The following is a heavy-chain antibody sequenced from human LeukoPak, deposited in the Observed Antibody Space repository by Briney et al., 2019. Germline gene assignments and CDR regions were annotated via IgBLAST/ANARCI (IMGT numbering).Heavy chain of an antibody. V-gene: IGHV3-53*01. CDR1: GFTVSSNY. Sequence: PGGSLRLSCAASGFTVSSNYMSWVRQAPGKGLEWVSVIYSGGSTYYADSVKGRFTISRDNSKNTLYLQMNSLRAEDTAVYYCAKAKPLRWGYFDYWGQGTLVTVSS. CDR3: AKAKPLRWGYFDY. CDR2: IYSGGST. D-gene: IGHD4-23*01. J-gene: IGHJ4*02.